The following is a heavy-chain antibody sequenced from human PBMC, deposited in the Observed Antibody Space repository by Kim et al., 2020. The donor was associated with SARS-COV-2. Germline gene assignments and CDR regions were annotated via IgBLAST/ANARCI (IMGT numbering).Heavy chain of an antibody. J-gene: IGHJ4*02. Sequence: VKGRITISRDNSKITVDMQMNSLRDKDTAVYYCARDSFYDNNDYYQYFDFWGQGTLVTVSS. D-gene: IGHD3-22*01. CDR3: ARDSFYDNNDYYQYFDF. V-gene: IGHV3-30*07.